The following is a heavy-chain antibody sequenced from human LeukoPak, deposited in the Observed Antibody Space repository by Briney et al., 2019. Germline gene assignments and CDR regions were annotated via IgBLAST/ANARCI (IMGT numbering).Heavy chain of an antibody. CDR2: IYTSGST. J-gene: IGHJ3*02. CDR3: ARLTCGGDCYSRSFDI. V-gene: IGHV4-61*02. D-gene: IGHD2-21*02. Sequence: SETLSLTCTVSGGSISSGSYYWSWIRQPAGKGLEWIGRIYTSGSTNYNPSLKSRVTISVDTSKNQFSLKLSSVTAADTAVYYCARLTCGGDCYSRSFDIWGQGTMVTVSS. CDR1: GGSISSGSYY.